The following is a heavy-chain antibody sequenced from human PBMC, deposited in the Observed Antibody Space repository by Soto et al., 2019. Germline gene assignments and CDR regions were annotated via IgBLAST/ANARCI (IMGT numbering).Heavy chain of an antibody. J-gene: IGHJ5*02. D-gene: IGHD6-13*01. CDR1: GGSISSGGYY. V-gene: IGHV4-31*03. Sequence: QVQLQESGPGLVKPSQTLSLTCTVSGGSISSGGYYWSWIRQHPGKGLEWIGYIYYSGSTYYNPSLKNRVTTSVDTSKNQFSLKLSSVTAADTAVYYCARGEGIATGWFDPWGQGTLVTVSS. CDR2: IYYSGST. CDR3: ARGEGIATGWFDP.